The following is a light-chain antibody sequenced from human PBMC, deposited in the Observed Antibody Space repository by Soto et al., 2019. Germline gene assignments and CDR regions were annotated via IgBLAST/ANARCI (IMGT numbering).Light chain of an antibody. CDR3: EHRRNWPPMMT. CDR2: DAS. Sequence: EIVLTQSPATLSLSPGERATLSCRASQSVSSYLAWYQQKPGQAPRLLIYDASNRATGIPARFSGSGSGTILTLTISSLEPEDFEVYSCEHRRNWPPMMTFAQGTGLEI. CDR1: QSVSSY. J-gene: IGKJ5*01. V-gene: IGKV3-11*01.